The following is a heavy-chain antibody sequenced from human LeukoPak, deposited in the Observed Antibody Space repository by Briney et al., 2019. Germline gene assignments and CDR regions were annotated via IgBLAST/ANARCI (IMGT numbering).Heavy chain of an antibody. Sequence: ASVKVSCKVSGYPLTDSSMHWVRQAPGKGLEWMGGFDLQDVETVYAQKFQGRVTMTEDTSTDTAYMELSSLMSDDTAVYYCATEPGWGSGTGAWGQGTLVTVS. V-gene: IGHV1-24*01. D-gene: IGHD7-27*01. CDR3: ATEPGWGSGTGA. J-gene: IGHJ4*02. CDR1: GYPLTDSS. CDR2: FDLQDVET.